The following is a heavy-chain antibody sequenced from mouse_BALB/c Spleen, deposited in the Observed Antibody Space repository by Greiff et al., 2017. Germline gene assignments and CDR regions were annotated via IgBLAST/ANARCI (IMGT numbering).Heavy chain of an antibody. D-gene: IGHD2-4*01. CDR2: ISSGGSYT. CDR1: GFTFSSYT. J-gene: IGHJ3*01. Sequence: DVMLVESGGGLVKPGGSLKLSCAASGFTFSSYTMSWVRQTPEKRLEWVATISSGGSYTYYPDSVKGRFTISRDNAKNTLYLQMSSLKSEDTAMYYCTRVYDYDEGAFAYWGQGTLVTVSA. CDR3: TRVYDYDEGAFAY. V-gene: IGHV5-6-4*01.